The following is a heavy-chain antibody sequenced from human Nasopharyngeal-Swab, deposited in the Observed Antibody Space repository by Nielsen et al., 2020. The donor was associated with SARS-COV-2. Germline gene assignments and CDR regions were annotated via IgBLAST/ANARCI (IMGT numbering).Heavy chain of an antibody. CDR2: IVIGSDNT. V-gene: IGHV1-58*02. J-gene: IGHJ4*02. CDR3: AAGRYSSSWYSGIDY. D-gene: IGHD6-13*01. Sequence: SVKVSCKASGFNFIRSAMQWVRQARGQRLEWIGWIVIGSDNTKYARKFQERVTITRDMSTSTAYMELSSLRSEDTAVYYCAAGRYSSSWYSGIDYWGQGTLVTVSS. CDR1: GFNFIRSA.